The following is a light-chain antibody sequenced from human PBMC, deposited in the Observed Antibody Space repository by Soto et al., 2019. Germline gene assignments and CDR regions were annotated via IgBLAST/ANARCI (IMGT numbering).Light chain of an antibody. Sequence: QSVLTQSPSASASLGASVKLTCTLTSGHITYAIAWHQQQPEKGPRFLMKVNSDGSHTKGGGVPDRFSGSASGAERYLTISNLQSDDEADYFCQTWATGIDVLFGGGTKLTVL. J-gene: IGLJ2*01. CDR2: VNSDGSH. CDR1: SGHITYA. V-gene: IGLV4-69*01. CDR3: QTWATGIDVL.